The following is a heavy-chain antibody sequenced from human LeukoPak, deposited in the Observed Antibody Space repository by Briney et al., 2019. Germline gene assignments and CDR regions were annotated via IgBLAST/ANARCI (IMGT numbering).Heavy chain of an antibody. D-gene: IGHD3-10*01. J-gene: IGHJ4*02. CDR2: ISWNSGSI. Sequence: GGSLRLSCAASGFTFDDYAMHWVRQAPGKGLEWVSGISWNSGSIGYADSVKGRFTISRDNAKNSLYLQMNSLRAEDTALYYCARAHYGSDLDFDYWGQGTLVTVSS. CDR1: GFTFDDYA. CDR3: ARAHYGSDLDFDY. V-gene: IGHV3-9*01.